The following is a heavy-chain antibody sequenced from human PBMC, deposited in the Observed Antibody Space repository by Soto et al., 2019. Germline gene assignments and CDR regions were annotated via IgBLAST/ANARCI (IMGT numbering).Heavy chain of an antibody. CDR1: GGSISSGGYY. CDR3: AGESNDHLTVYPAGYFDY. J-gene: IGHJ4*02. Sequence: QVQLQESGPGLVKPSQTLSLTCTVSGGSISSGGYYWSWIRQHPGKGLEWIGYMFYTGSTYYNPSRKGLVILSAGTSRHQSALKLSSLTGADTAVYYSAGESNDHLTVYPAGYFDYWGQGTLVTVSS. V-gene: IGHV4-31*01. D-gene: IGHD3-9*01. CDR2: MFYTGST.